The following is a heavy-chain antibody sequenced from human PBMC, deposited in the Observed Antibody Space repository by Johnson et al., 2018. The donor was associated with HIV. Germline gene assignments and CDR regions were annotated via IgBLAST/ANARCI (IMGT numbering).Heavy chain of an antibody. CDR3: ATIAAHGAAFDI. J-gene: IGHJ3*02. CDR2: INWNGGST. CDR1: GFTFSSYG. V-gene: IGHV3-20*04. Sequence: MLLVESGGGVVQPGRSLRLSCVGSGFTFSSYGMHWVRQAPGKGLEWVSGINWNGGSTGYADSVKGRFNISRDNAKNSLFLQMNSLRAEDTAAYYCATIAAHGAAFDIWGQGTVVTVSS. D-gene: IGHD6-25*01.